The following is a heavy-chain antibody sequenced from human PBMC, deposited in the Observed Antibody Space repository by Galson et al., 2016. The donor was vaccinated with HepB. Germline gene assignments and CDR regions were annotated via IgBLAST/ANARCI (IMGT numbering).Heavy chain of an antibody. CDR2: VFPSGGG. Sequence: SETLSLTCTVAGASMSSYYWTWLRQPPGKGLEWIGHVFPSGGGNYSPSLNNRVTMSVDASKKQFSLRINSVTAADTAVYYCATSGFPPRDFQHRGRGTLVTVSP. D-gene: IGHD3-10*01. CDR1: GASMSSYY. CDR3: ATSGFPPRDFQH. J-gene: IGHJ1*01. V-gene: IGHV4-4*08.